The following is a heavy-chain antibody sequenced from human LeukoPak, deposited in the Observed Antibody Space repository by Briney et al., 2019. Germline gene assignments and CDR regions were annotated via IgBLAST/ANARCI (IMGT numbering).Heavy chain of an antibody. CDR2: ISYDGSNK. D-gene: IGHD2-8*01. Sequence: PGRSLRLSCAASGFTFSSYAMHWVRQAPGKGLEWVAVISYDGSNKYYADSVKGRFTISRDNSKNTLYLQMNSLRAEDTAVYYCAKDSNMAPGYWGQGTLVTVSS. CDR3: AKDSNMAPGY. CDR1: GFTFSSYA. V-gene: IGHV3-30-3*01. J-gene: IGHJ4*02.